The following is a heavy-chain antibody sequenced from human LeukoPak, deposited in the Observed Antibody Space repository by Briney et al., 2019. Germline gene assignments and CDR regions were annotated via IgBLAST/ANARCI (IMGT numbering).Heavy chain of an antibody. CDR1: GFTFSSYE. CDR3: ASGRSSPASTGGDY. D-gene: IGHD6-13*01. J-gene: IGHJ4*02. Sequence: GGSLRLSCAASGFTFSSYEMNWVRQAPGKGLEWVSYISSSGSTIYYADSVKGRFTISRDNAKNSLYLQMNSLRSEDTAVYYCASGRSSPASTGGDYWGQGTLVTVSS. CDR2: ISSSGSTI. V-gene: IGHV3-48*03.